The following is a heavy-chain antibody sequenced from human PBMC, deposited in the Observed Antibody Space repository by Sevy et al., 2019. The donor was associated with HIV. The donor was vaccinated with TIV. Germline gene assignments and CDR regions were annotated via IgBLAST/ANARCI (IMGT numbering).Heavy chain of an antibody. CDR2: ISSSGSTI. CDR1: GFTFSDYY. J-gene: IGHJ5*02. Sequence: GGSLRLSCAASGFTFSDYYMSWIRRAPGKGLEWVSYISSSGSTIYYADSVKGRFTISRDHAKNSLYLQMNSLRAEDTAVYYCARTTFGVNNWFDPWGQGTLVTVSS. D-gene: IGHD3-3*01. V-gene: IGHV3-11*01. CDR3: ARTTFGVNNWFDP.